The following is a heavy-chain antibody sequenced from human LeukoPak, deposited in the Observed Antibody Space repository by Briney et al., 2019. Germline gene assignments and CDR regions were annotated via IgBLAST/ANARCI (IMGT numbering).Heavy chain of an antibody. CDR1: GFTFSSYA. V-gene: IGHV3-21*01. CDR2: ISSSSSYI. J-gene: IGHJ4*02. Sequence: GGSLRLSCAPSGFTFSSYAMSWVRQAPGKGLEWVSSISSSSSYIYYADSVKGRFTISRDNAKKSLYLQMNSLRAEDTAVYYCARWDDSSGYYPYYFDYWGQGTLVTVSS. D-gene: IGHD3-22*01. CDR3: ARWDDSSGYYPYYFDY.